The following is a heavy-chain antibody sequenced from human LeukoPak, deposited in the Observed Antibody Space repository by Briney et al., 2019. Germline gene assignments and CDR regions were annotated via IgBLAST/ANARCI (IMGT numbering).Heavy chain of an antibody. J-gene: IGHJ6*02. Sequence: ASVKVFCKASGYTFTSYGISWVRQAPGQGLEWMGWISAYNGNTNYAQKLQGRVTMTTDTSTSTAYMELRSLRSDDTAVYYCARDAPGGWLQLGYYYYGMDVWGQGTTVTVSS. CDR3: ARDAPGGWLQLGYYYYGMDV. CDR1: GYTFTSYG. D-gene: IGHD5-24*01. CDR2: ISAYNGNT. V-gene: IGHV1-18*01.